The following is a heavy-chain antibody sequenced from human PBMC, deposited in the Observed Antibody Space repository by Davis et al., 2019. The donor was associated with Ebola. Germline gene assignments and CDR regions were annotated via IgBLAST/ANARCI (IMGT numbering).Heavy chain of an antibody. CDR2: ISTYNGKT. CDR3: ARDDKISMMVVVPSYFDF. Sequence: AASVKVSCKTCGYTFTNYGISWVRQAPGQGPEWLGWISTYNGKTSYAEKFQGRVTMTTDTSTTTAYLELRGLRSDDTAVYYCARDDKISMMVVVPSYFDFWGQGTLVTVSS. D-gene: IGHD3-22*01. CDR1: GYTFTNYG. V-gene: IGHV1-18*01. J-gene: IGHJ4*02.